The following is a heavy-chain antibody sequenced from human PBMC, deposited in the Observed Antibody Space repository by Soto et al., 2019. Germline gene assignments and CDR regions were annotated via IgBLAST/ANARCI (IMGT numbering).Heavy chain of an antibody. J-gene: IGHJ4*02. CDR3: ARDRATVVTPDY. Sequence: ASVKVSCKASGYTFTSHGISWVRQAPGQGLEWMGWISAYNGNTNYAQKLQGRVTMTTDTSTSTAYMELRSLRSDDTAVYYCARDRATVVTPDYWGQGTLVTVSS. D-gene: IGHD4-17*01. CDR2: ISAYNGNT. CDR1: GYTFTSHG. V-gene: IGHV1-18*01.